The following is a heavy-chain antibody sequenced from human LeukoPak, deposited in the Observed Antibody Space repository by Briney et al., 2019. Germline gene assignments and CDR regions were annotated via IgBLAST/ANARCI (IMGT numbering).Heavy chain of an antibody. CDR2: ISYDGSNK. J-gene: IGHJ4*02. Sequence: GGSLRLSCAASGFTFSSYGMHWVRQAPGKGLEWVAVISYDGSNKYYADSVKGRFTISRDNSKNTLYLQMNSLRAEDTAVYYCAKRASAAMFSMDYWGQGTLATVSS. D-gene: IGHD2-2*01. CDR1: GFTFSSYG. V-gene: IGHV3-30*18. CDR3: AKRASAAMFSMDY.